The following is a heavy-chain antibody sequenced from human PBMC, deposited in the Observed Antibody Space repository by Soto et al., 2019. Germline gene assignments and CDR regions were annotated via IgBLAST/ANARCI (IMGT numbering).Heavy chain of an antibody. CDR3: ARDRRYSGYDYYYYYGMDV. J-gene: IGHJ6*02. Sequence: GASVKVSCKASGYTFTSYGISWVRQAPGQGLEWMGWISAYNGNTNYAQKLQGRVTMTTDTSTSTAYMELRSLRSDDTAVYYCARDRRYSGYDYYYYYGMDVWGQGTTVTVSS. CDR2: ISAYNGNT. V-gene: IGHV1-18*01. D-gene: IGHD5-12*01. CDR1: GYTFTSYG.